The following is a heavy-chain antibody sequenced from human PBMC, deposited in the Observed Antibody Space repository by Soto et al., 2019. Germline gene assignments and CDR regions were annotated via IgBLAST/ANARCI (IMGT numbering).Heavy chain of an antibody. CDR1: GGTFTSYA. J-gene: IGHJ6*02. V-gene: IGHV1-69*01. D-gene: IGHD3-10*02. CDR3: ARDQGLFVHTGMVIDFFGMDV. CDR2: IIPGFDTT. Sequence: QVHLVQSGAEVRKPGSPVKVSCTTSGGTFTSYAITWVRQAPGQGLQWMGGIIPGFDTTFYAQKFQGRVTITADEATDSAYMELRSLRSDDTAVYYCARDQGLFVHTGMVIDFFGMDVWGPGTTVTVSS.